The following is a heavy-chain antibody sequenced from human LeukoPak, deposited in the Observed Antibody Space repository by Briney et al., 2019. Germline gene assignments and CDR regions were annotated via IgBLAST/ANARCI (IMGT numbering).Heavy chain of an antibody. D-gene: IGHD3-3*01. CDR1: GGSIRSSYYY. J-gene: IGHJ5*02. V-gene: IGHV4-39*01. CDR3: ARHAASSYDFWSDNWFDP. CDR2: IYDSGST. Sequence: SETLSLTCTVSGGSIRSSYYYWGWIRQPPGKGLEWIGSIYDSGSTYYNPSLKSRVTISVDTSKNQFSLKLSSVTAADTAVYYCARHAASSYDFWSDNWFDPWGQGTLVTVSS.